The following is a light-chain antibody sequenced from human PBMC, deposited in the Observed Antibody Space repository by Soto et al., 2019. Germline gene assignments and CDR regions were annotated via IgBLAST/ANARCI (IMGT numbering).Light chain of an antibody. Sequence: EIVLTQSPATLSLSPGERATLSCWASESIGDYLAWYQQRPGQAPRLLIYAASRRAAGTPHRFSGSGSERAFTLAISGLEPADFGVYYCQQYVTSPSITFGQGTRLEIK. CDR2: AAS. J-gene: IGKJ5*01. CDR3: QQYVTSPSIT. V-gene: IGKV3-11*02. CDR1: ESIGDY.